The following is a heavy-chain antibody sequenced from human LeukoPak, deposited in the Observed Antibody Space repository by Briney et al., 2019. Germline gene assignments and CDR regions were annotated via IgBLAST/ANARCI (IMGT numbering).Heavy chain of an antibody. Sequence: GSLRLSCAASGFTFSSYSMNWVRQAPGKGLEWVSYISSSSSTIYYADSVKGRFTISRDNAKNSLYLQMNSLRAEGTAVYYCARARYSNYNYYYYYMDVWGKGTTVTVSS. V-gene: IGHV3-48*01. CDR2: ISSSSSTI. J-gene: IGHJ6*03. CDR3: ARARYSNYNYYYYYMDV. D-gene: IGHD4-11*01. CDR1: GFTFSSYS.